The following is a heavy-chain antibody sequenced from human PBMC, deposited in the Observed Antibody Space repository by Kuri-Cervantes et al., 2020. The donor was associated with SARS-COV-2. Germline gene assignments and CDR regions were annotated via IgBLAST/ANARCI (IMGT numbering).Heavy chain of an antibody. Sequence: SETLSLTCAVYGGSFSGYYWSWIRQPPGKGLEWIGEINHSGSTNYNPSLKSRVTISVDTSKNQFSLKLNSVTAADTAVYYCARHEQQLVLGWFDPWGQGTLVTVS. CDR2: INHSGST. J-gene: IGHJ5*02. CDR3: ARHEQQLVLGWFDP. V-gene: IGHV4-34*01. D-gene: IGHD6-13*01. CDR1: GGSFSGYY.